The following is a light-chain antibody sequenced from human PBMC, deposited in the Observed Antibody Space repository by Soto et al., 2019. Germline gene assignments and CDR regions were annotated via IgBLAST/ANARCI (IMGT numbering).Light chain of an antibody. J-gene: IGKJ1*01. CDR3: QMYGSLSWT. V-gene: IGKV3-15*01. CDR1: QSIGDT. CDR2: GAS. Sequence: EIVMTQSPATLSVSPGGRATLSCRASQSIGDTLAWYQLKPGQAPRLLIYGASSRVTGFPARFSGSGSGTDFALTISRLEPEEFAVYYCQMYGSLSWTVGQGTKVDIK.